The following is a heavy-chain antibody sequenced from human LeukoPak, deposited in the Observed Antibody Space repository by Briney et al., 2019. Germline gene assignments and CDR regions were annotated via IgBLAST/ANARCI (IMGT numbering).Heavy chain of an antibody. V-gene: IGHV3-53*01. Sequence: GGSLRLSCAASGFTVSSDYMGWVRQAPGKGLEWVSVIYSDGSTYYADSVKGRFSISRDSSKNTLYLQMNSLRAEDTAVYYCASHTVSRSPRGQGTLVTVSS. J-gene: IGHJ5*02. CDR1: GFTVSSDY. D-gene: IGHD4-11*01. CDR3: ASHTVSRSP. CDR2: IYSDGST.